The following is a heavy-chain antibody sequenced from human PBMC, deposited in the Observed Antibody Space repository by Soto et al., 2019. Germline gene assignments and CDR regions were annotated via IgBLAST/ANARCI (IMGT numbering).Heavy chain of an antibody. D-gene: IGHD3-10*01. Sequence: QVQLAESGGGVVQSGRSLRLSCAASGFALSSFDMHWVRQAPGKGLEWVAVIWYDGSNEYYADSVKGRFTISRDNPKNTLYLQMSSLRVEDTAVYYCARDALVRGVHPPYYCGQGTLFTFSS. V-gene: IGHV3-33*01. CDR1: GFALSSFD. CDR2: IWYDGSNE. J-gene: IGHJ4*02. CDR3: ARDALVRGVHPPYY.